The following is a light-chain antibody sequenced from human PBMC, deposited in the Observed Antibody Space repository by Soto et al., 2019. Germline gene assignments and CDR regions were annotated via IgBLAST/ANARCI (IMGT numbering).Light chain of an antibody. CDR3: QNYNSYSEE. CDR2: AAS. Sequence: IQLTQSPSSLSSSVGDRVTITCLASQGFSSYLAWYQQKPGKAPKLLIYAASTLQSGVPSRFSGSGSGTDFTLTISSLQPDDFATYYCQNYNSYSEEFGQGTKVDIK. V-gene: IGKV1-9*01. J-gene: IGKJ1*01. CDR1: QGFSSY.